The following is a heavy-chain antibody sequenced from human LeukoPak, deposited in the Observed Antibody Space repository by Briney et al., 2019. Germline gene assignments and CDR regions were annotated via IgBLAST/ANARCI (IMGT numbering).Heavy chain of an antibody. Sequence: GGSLRLSCAASGFTFSKYWMNWVRQAPGKGLEWVANIKEDGSEIFYVDSVKGRFTISRDSAKNSLYLQMNSLRAEDTAVYYCARYLAGSGRHFDYWGQGTLVTVSS. J-gene: IGHJ4*02. CDR2: IKEDGSEI. CDR3: ARYLAGSGRHFDY. D-gene: IGHD3-3*01. V-gene: IGHV3-7*02. CDR1: GFTFSKYW.